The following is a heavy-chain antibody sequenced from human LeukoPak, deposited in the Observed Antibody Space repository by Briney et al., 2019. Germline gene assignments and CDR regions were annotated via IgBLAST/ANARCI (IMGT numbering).Heavy chain of an antibody. CDR1: GGSISSYY. J-gene: IGHJ6*03. Sequence: SETLSLTCTVSGGSISSYYWSWIRQPPGKGLEWIGYIYYSGSTNYNPSLKSRVTISVDTSKNQFSLKLSSVTAADTAVYYCARTDYYYYMDVWGKGTTVTVSS. CDR2: IYYSGST. V-gene: IGHV4-59*01. CDR3: ARTDYYYYMDV.